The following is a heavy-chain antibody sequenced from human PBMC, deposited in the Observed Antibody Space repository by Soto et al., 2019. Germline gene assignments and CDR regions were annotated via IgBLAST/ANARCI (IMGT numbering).Heavy chain of an antibody. J-gene: IGHJ2*01. CDR3: AKSRYSSGWYGVGWYFDL. CDR2: ISGSGGST. CDR1: GFTFSSYA. D-gene: IGHD6-19*01. Sequence: EVQLLESGGGLVQPGGSLRLSCAASGFTFSSYAMSWVRQAPGKGLEWVSAISGSGGSTYYADSVKGRFTISRDNSKNTLYLQMNSLRAEDTAVYYCAKSRYSSGWYGVGWYFDLWGRGTLVTVST. V-gene: IGHV3-23*01.